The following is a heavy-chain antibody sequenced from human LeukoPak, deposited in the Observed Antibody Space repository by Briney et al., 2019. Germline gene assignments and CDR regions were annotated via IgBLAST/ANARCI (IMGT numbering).Heavy chain of an antibody. CDR1: GFTFDDYA. J-gene: IGHJ6*03. Sequence: GGSLRLSCAASGFTFDDYAMHWVRQAPGKGLEWVSLISWDGGSTYYADSVKGRFTISRDNSKNSLYLQMNSLRAEDTALYYCAKSGYNYYYYYYMDVWGKGTTVTVSS. D-gene: IGHD5-24*01. V-gene: IGHV3-43D*03. CDR2: ISWDGGST. CDR3: AKSGYNYYYYYYMDV.